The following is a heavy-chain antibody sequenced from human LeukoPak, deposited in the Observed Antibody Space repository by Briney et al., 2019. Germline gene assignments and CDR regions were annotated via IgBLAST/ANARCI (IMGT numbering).Heavy chain of an antibody. V-gene: IGHV3-66*01. CDR3: ARFGSTSYYQDY. J-gene: IGHJ4*02. D-gene: IGHD2-2*01. CDR2: IYSGGST. Sequence: PGGSLRLSCAASGFTFITYGMSWVRQAPGKGLEWVSIIYSGGSTYYADSVKGRFTISRDNSKNTLYLQMNSLRAEDTAVYYCARFGSTSYYQDYWGQGTLVTVSS. CDR1: GFTFITYG.